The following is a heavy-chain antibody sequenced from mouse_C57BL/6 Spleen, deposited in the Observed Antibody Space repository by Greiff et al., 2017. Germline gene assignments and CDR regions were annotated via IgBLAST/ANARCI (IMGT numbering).Heavy chain of an antibody. CDR3: ARERGTYYDYDGYYAMDY. Sequence: EVKLMESGPELVKPGASVKIPCKASGYTFTDYNMDWVKQSHGKSLEWIGDINPNNGGTIYNQKFKGKATLTVDKSSSTAYMELRSLTSEDTAVYYCARERGTYYDYDGYYAMDYWGQGTSVTVSS. V-gene: IGHV1-18*01. J-gene: IGHJ4*01. CDR2: INPNNGGT. D-gene: IGHD2-4*01. CDR1: GYTFTDYN.